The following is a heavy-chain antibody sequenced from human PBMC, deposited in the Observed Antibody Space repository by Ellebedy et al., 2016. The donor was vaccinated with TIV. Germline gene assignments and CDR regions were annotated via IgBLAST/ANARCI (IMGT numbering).Heavy chain of an antibody. Sequence: GESLKISXAASGFTFSNHAMSWVRQAPGKGLEWVSAIYSGGSTYYRDSVKGRFTISRDISQNTVYLQMNSLRAEDTAVYYCARDGGGVGLRFPYWGQGTLVTVSS. V-gene: IGHV3-53*01. CDR1: GFTFSNHA. J-gene: IGHJ4*02. CDR2: IYSGGST. D-gene: IGHD5-12*01. CDR3: ARDGGGVGLRFPY.